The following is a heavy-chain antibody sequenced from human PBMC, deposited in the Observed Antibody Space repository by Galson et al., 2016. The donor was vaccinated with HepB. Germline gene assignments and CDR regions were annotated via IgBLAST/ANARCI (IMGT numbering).Heavy chain of an antibody. Sequence: SLRLSCAASGFTFRSYGMIWVRQAPGKGLEWVSLISGDGFIRYYADSMRGRFTISRDNSKNTLFLQMSSLRAEDTAVFYCPKDLSYNEHALDMWGQGTMVTVSS. J-gene: IGHJ3*02. CDR2: ISGDGFIR. V-gene: IGHV3-23*01. D-gene: IGHD5-24*01. CDR3: PKDLSYNEHALDM. CDR1: GFTFRSYG.